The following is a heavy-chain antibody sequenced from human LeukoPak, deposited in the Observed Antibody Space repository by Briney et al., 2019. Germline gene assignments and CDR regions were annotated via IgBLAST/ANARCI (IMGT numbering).Heavy chain of an antibody. Sequence: PSETLSLTCTVSGGSVSSGSYYWSWIRQPPGKGLEWIGYIYYSGSTNYNPSLKSRFTISVDTSKNQFYLKLSSVTAADTAVYYCARHCCSTSCGGMDVWGKGTTVTVSS. CDR1: GGSVSSGSYY. D-gene: IGHD2-2*01. V-gene: IGHV4-61*01. CDR2: IYYSGST. J-gene: IGHJ6*04. CDR3: ARHCCSTSCGGMDV.